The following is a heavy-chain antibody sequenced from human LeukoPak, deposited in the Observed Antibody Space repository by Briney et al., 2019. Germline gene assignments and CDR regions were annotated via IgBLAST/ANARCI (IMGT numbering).Heavy chain of an antibody. CDR1: GYTFTNYG. V-gene: IGHV1-18*01. CDR3: ARDLTHRRNYDNSGYQIVPAF. Sequence: ASVKVSCKASGYTFTNYGISWVRQAPGQGLEWMGWISAYSGYTKYVQRLQGRVTMTTDTSTSTVYMELRSLRSDDTAVYYCARDLTHRRNYDNSGYQIVPAFWGQGTLVTVSS. D-gene: IGHD3-22*01. CDR2: ISAYSGYT. J-gene: IGHJ4*02.